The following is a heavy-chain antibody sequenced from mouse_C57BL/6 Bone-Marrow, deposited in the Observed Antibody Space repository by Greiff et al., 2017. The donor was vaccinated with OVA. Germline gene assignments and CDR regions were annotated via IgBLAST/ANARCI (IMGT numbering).Heavy chain of an antibody. CDR1: GFNIKDDY. Sequence: EVQLQQSGAELVRPGASVKLSCTASGFNIKDDYMHWVKQRPEQGLEWIGWINPENGDTEYASKFQGKATITADTSANTAYLQLSSLTSEDTAVDYCTTSPLCYGSSYDYWGQGTTLTVSS. D-gene: IGHD1-1*01. CDR3: TTSPLCYGSSYDY. J-gene: IGHJ2*01. V-gene: IGHV14-4*01. CDR2: INPENGDT.